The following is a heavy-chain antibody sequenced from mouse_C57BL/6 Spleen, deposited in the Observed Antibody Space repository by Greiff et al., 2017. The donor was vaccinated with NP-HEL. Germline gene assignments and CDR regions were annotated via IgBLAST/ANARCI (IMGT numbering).Heavy chain of an antibody. J-gene: IGHJ2*01. CDR1: GYTFTSYW. V-gene: IGHV1-53*01. D-gene: IGHD1-1*01. CDR3: ARRGITTVVAYYFDY. Sequence: VQLQQPGTELVKPGASVKLSCKASGYTFTSYWMHWVKQRPGQGLEWIGNINPSNGGTNYNEKFKSKATLTVDKSSSTAYMQLSSLTSEDAAVYYCARRGITTVVAYYFDYWGQGTTLTVSS. CDR2: INPSNGGT.